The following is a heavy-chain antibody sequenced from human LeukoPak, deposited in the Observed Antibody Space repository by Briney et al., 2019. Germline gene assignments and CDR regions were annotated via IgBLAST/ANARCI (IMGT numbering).Heavy chain of an antibody. CDR3: ARDDQLGVDY. J-gene: IGHJ4*02. D-gene: IGHD5-18*01. CDR1: GGTFRNYA. Sequence: ASVKVSCKASGGTFRNYAISWVRQAPGQGLEWMGGIIPLFRTANYAQKFQGRVTMTRDMSTSTVYMELSSLRSEDTAVYYCARDDQLGVDYWGQGTLVTVSS. V-gene: IGHV1-69*05. CDR2: IIPLFRTA.